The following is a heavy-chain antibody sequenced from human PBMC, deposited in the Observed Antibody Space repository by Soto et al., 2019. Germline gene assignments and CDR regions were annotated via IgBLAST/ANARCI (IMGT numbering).Heavy chain of an antibody. CDR1: GFTFSNAW. J-gene: IGHJ5*02. CDR3: TTVRTPAPVDL. V-gene: IGHV3-15*01. CDR2: SKSKTDAGTT. Sequence: GGSLRLSCAASGFTFSNAWMSWVRQAPGKGLEWVGRSKSKTDAGTTEYAAPVKGRFTSSRDDSMSTLYLEMNSLKSEDRAVYYCTTVRTPAPVDLWGQGTLVAVSS.